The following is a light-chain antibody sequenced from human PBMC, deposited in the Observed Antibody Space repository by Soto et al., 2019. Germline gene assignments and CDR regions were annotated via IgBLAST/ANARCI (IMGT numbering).Light chain of an antibody. CDR2: AAS. J-gene: IGKJ5*01. Sequence: DIQMTQSPSSLSASVGDRVTITCRASQSISSYLNWYQQKPGKAPKLLIYAASSLQSGVPSRFSGSGSGTDFTLTISRVEPEDFAVYHCQQYAFSPITFGQGTRLEIK. V-gene: IGKV1-39*01. CDR3: QQYAFSPIT. CDR1: QSISSY.